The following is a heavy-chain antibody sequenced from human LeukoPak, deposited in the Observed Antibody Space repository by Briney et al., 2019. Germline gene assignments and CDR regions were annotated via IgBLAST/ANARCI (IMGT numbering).Heavy chain of an antibody. CDR3: TWSGLKIES. J-gene: IGHJ4*02. Sequence: PGGSLRLSCAASGFIFSYYGMHWVRQAPRKGLEWVGQIKTESDGATTDYAAPVKGRFTISRDDSKNTLFLQMNSLKTEDTALYYCTWSGLKIESWGQGTLVTVSS. V-gene: IGHV3-15*01. CDR1: GFIFSYYG. D-gene: IGHD3-3*01. CDR2: IKTESDGATT.